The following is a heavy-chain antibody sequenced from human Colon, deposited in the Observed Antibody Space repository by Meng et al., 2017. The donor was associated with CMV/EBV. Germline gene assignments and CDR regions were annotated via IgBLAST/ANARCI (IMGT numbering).Heavy chain of an antibody. CDR2: INTSGRP. D-gene: IGHD2-2*01. CDR3: ARDLRYQMVGGWFDP. CDR1: GGSLGRHY. Sequence: SETLSLTCAVSGGSLGRHYWSWIRQSPGKGLEWIGDINTSGRPNYNPSLKSRVTISIDTSRNQFYLNVNSVTAADTAVYYCARDLRYQMVGGWFDPWGQGTLVTVSS. J-gene: IGHJ5*02. V-gene: IGHV4-34*01.